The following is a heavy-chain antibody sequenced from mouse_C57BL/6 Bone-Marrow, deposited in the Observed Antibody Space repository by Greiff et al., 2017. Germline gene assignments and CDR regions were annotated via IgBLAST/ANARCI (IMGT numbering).Heavy chain of an antibody. CDR3: AREIITTVVARGGFDY. J-gene: IGHJ2*01. D-gene: IGHD1-1*01. CDR2: INYDGSST. CDR1: GFTFSDYY. V-gene: IGHV5-16*01. Sequence: EVQVVESEGGLVQPGSSMKLSCTASGFTFSDYYMAWVRQVPEKGLEWVANINYDGSSTYYLDSLKSRFIISRDNAKNILYLQMSSLKSEDTATYYCAREIITTVVARGGFDYWGQGTTLTVSS.